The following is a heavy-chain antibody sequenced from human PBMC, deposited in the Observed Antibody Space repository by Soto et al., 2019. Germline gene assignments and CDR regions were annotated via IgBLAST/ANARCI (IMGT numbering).Heavy chain of an antibody. CDR3: ARLVYDTRLNYMYFDF. CDR2: IFHDGTA. V-gene: IGHV4-4*02. Sequence: ASETLSLTCAVSGVTLTSGNWWTWVRQSPQRGLEYIGEIFHDGTANYYPSFERRVAMSVDTSRNQFSLKLTSVTAADTAVYFCARLVYDTRLNYMYFDFWGPGTLVTVSS. J-gene: IGHJ4*02. CDR1: GVTLTSGNW. D-gene: IGHD3-10*01.